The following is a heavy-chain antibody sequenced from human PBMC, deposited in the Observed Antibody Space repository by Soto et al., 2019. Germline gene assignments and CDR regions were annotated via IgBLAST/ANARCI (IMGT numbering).Heavy chain of an antibody. V-gene: IGHV4-39*01. CDR1: GGSISSSSYY. CDR2: IYYSGST. J-gene: IGHJ3*02. Sequence: QLQLQESGPGLVKPSETLSLTCTVSGGSISSSSYYWGWIRQPPGKGLEWIGSIYYSGSTYYNPSLKSRVTISVDTSKNQFSLKLSSVTAADTAVYDCSIAVAGRGAFDIWGQGTMVTVSS. CDR3: SIAVAGRGAFDI. D-gene: IGHD6-19*01.